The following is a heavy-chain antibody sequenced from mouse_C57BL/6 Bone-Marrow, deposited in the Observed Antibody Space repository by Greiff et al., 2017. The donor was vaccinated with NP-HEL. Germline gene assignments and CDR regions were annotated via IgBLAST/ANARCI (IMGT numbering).Heavy chain of an antibody. D-gene: IGHD1-1*01. CDR3: TFSYYYCSSPAWFAY. V-gene: IGHV14-1*01. CDR1: GFNIKDYY. Sequence: VQLQQSGAELVRPGASVKLSCTASGFNIKDYYMHWVKQRPEQGLEWIGRIDPEDGDTEYAPKFQGKATMTADQSSNTAYLQLSSLTSEYAAVYYCTFSYYYCSSPAWFAYWGQGTLVTVSA. CDR2: IDPEDGDT. J-gene: IGHJ3*01.